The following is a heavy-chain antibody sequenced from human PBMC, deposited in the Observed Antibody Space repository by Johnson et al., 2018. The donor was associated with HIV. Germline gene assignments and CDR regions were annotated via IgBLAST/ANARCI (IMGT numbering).Heavy chain of an antibody. CDR2: SGSGGST. V-gene: IGHV3-23*04. D-gene: IGHD1-26*01. Sequence: VQLVESGGGLIQPGGSLRLSCKASGLTVSSNYMSWVRQAPGKGLEWVSAISGSGGSTYYADSVKGRFTISRDNSKNTLNLQMNSLRAEDTAVYYCTRATWVGASARQVFDIWGQGTMVAVSS. CDR3: TRATWVGASARQVFDI. CDR1: GLTVSSNY. J-gene: IGHJ3*02.